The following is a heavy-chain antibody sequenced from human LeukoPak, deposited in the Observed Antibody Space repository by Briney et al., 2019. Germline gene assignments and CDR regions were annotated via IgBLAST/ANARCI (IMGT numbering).Heavy chain of an antibody. J-gene: IGHJ6*03. D-gene: IGHD3-10*02. CDR3: ARVMSTLGDYYYYYMDV. Sequence: SETLSLTCAVYGGSFSGYYWSWIRQPPGKGLEWIGEINHSGSTNYNPSLKSRVTISVDTSKNQFSLKLSSVTAADTAVYYCARVMSTLGDYYYYYMDVWDKGTTVTISS. V-gene: IGHV4-34*01. CDR1: GGSFSGYY. CDR2: INHSGST.